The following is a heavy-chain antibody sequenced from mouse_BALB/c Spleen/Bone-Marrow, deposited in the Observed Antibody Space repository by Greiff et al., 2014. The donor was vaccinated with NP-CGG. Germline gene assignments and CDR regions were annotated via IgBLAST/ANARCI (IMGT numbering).Heavy chain of an antibody. CDR1: GFSLTTYG. D-gene: IGHD3-1*01. CDR2: IWTGGST. J-gene: IGHJ2*01. V-gene: IGHV2-2*02. Sequence: QVQLKESGPGLVQPSQSLSITCTVSGFSLTTYGVHWVRQSPGKGLEWLGVIWTGGSTDCNAAFISRLSISKDNSKSQVFFEMNSLQANDTAIYYCARNHRGYYFDYWGQGTTLTVSS. CDR3: ARNHRGYYFDY.